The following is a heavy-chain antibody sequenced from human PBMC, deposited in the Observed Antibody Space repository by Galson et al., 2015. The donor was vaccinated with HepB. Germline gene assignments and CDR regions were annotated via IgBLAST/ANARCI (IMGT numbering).Heavy chain of an antibody. CDR2: IYYSGST. V-gene: IGHV4-59*05. CDR1: GGSISSYY. D-gene: IGHD2-2*01. J-gene: IGHJ5*02. CDR3: ARHQPIVVVPAAHRGGWFDP. Sequence: SETLSLTCTVSGGSISSYYWSWIRQPAGKGLEWIGSIYYSGSTYYNSSLKSRVTISVDTSKNQFSLKLSSVTAADTAVYYCARHQPIVVVPAAHRGGWFDPWGQGTLVTVSS.